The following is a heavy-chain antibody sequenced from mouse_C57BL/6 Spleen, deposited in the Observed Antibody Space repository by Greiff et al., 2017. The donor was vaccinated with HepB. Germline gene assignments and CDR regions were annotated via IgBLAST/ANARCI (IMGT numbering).Heavy chain of an antibody. CDR2: ISYDGSN. CDR1: GYSITSGYY. D-gene: IGHD4-1*02. Sequence: DVQLQESGPGLVKPSQSLSLTCSVTGYSITSGYYWNWIRQFPGNKLEWMGYISYDGSNNYNPSLKNRISITRDTSKNQFFLKLNSVTTEDTATYYCASNWDGFAYWGQRTLVTVSA. CDR3: ASNWDGFAY. J-gene: IGHJ3*01. V-gene: IGHV3-6*01.